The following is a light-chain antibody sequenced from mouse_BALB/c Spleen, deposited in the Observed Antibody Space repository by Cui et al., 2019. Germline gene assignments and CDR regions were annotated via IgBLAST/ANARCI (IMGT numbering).Light chain of an antibody. Sequence: DIQMTQSPASLSVSVGETVTITCRASENIYSNLAWYQQKQGKSPQLLVYAATNLAHGVPSRFSGSGSGTQYSLKINSLQSEDFGSYYCQHFWGTPFTFGSGTKLEIK. CDR2: AAT. J-gene: IGKJ4*01. CDR3: QHFWGTPFT. V-gene: IGKV12-46*01. CDR1: ENIYSN.